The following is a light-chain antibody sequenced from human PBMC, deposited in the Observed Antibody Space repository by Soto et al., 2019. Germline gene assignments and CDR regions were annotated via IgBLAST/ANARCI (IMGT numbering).Light chain of an antibody. V-gene: IGKV3-20*01. CDR3: QQYGDTPPRT. J-gene: IGKJ2*01. CDR2: GAS. Sequence: EIVLTQSPDTLSLSPGDTATLSCRASQTVSNNYLVWYQQKPGQAPSLLIHGASSRAAGIPDRFSGSGSGTDFTLTITRLEPEDFAVYYCQQYGDTPPRTFGQGTKLEIK. CDR1: QTVSNNY.